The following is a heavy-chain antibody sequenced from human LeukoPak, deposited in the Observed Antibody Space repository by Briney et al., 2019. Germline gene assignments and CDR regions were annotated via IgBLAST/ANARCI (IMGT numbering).Heavy chain of an antibody. CDR2: FDPEDGET. J-gene: IGHJ4*02. V-gene: IGHV1-24*01. D-gene: IGHD3-3*01. CDR1: GYTLTALS. Sequence: ASVKVSCXVSGYTLTALSMHWVRQAPGKGLEWMGGFDPEDGETIYAQKFQGRVTMTEDTSTDTAYMELSSLRSEDTAVYYCATGRGYDFWSDLDYWGQGTLVTVSS. CDR3: ATGRGYDFWSDLDY.